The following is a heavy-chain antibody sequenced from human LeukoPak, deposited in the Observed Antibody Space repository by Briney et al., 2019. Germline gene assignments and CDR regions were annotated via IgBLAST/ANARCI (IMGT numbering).Heavy chain of an antibody. V-gene: IGHV4-59*01. Sequence: SETLSLTCTVSGGSISSYYWSWIRQPPGKGLEWIGYIYYSGSTNYNPSLKSRVTISVDTSKNQFSLKLSSVTAAGTAVYYCARHNTTYYDFWSGYYDAFDIWGQGTMVTVSS. J-gene: IGHJ3*02. CDR2: IYYSGST. D-gene: IGHD3-3*01. CDR3: ARHNTTYYDFWSGYYDAFDI. CDR1: GGSISSYY.